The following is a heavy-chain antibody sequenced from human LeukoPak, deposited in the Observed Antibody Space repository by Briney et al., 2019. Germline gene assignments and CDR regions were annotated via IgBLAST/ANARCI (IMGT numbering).Heavy chain of an antibody. J-gene: IGHJ3*02. V-gene: IGHV3-33*06. CDR1: GFTFRSYG. CDR2: IWYDGSNK. D-gene: IGHD3-22*01. CDR3: AKDLGYYDSSGAFDI. Sequence: PGGSLRLSCAASGFTFRSYGMHWVRQAPGKGLEWVAVIWYDGSNKYYADSVKGRFTISRDNSKNTLYLQMNSLRAEDTAVYYCAKDLGYYDSSGAFDIWGQGTMVTVSS.